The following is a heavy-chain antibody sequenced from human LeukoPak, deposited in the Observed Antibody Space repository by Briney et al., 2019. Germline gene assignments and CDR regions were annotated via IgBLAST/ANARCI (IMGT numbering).Heavy chain of an antibody. CDR1: GFTFSTFA. D-gene: IGHD2-8*02. CDR3: ATYRQVLLPFES. J-gene: IGHJ4*02. CDR2: IFPSGGEI. Sequence: GGSLRLSCAASGFTFSTFAMIWVRQPPGKGLEWVSSIFPSGGEIHYADSVRGRFTISRDNSKSTLSLQLNSLRAGDTAIYYCATYRQVLLPFESWGQGTLVTVSS. V-gene: IGHV3-23*01.